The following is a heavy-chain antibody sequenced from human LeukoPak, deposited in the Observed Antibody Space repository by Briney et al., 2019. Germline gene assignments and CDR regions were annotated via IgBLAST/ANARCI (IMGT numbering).Heavy chain of an antibody. CDR1: GYIFTGYY. CDR2: INPNSGGT. Sequence: ASVKVSCKASGYIFTGYYMHWVRQAPGQGLEWMGWINPNSGGTNSAQKFQGRVTMTRDTSISTAYMELSRLTSDDTAVYYCARVGSSGWWTFDYWGPGTLVTVSS. CDR3: ARVGSSGWWTFDY. D-gene: IGHD6-19*01. J-gene: IGHJ4*02. V-gene: IGHV1-2*02.